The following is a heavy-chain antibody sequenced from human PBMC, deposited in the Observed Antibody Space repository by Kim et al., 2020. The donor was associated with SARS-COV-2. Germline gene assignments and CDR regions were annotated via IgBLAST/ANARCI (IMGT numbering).Heavy chain of an antibody. J-gene: IGHJ5*02. V-gene: IGHV4-59*08. CDR1: GGSISSYY. Sequence: SETLSLTCTVTGGSISSYYWSWIRQPPGKGLEWIGYIYYSGSTNYNPSLKSRVTISVDTSKNQFSLKLSSVTAADPAVYYCARHGPRYGSGSYGYYYDSSDNLDWFDPWGQGTLVTVSS. CDR2: IYYSGST. D-gene: IGHD3-22*01. CDR3: ARHGPRYGSGSYGYYYDSSDNLDWFDP.